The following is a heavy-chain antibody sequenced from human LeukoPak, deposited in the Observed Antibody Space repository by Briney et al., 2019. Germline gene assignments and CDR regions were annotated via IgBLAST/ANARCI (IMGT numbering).Heavy chain of an antibody. D-gene: IGHD2-2*01. CDR3: ARAYCSSTSCYPPNY. CDR2: ISSSGSTI. V-gene: IGHV3-48*03. Sequence: GGSLRLSCAASGFTFSSYEMNWVRQAPGKGLEWVSYISSSGSTIYYADSVKGRFTISRDNAKNSLYLQMNSLRAEDTAVYYCARAYCSSTSCYPPNYWGQGALVTVSS. CDR1: GFTFSSYE. J-gene: IGHJ4*02.